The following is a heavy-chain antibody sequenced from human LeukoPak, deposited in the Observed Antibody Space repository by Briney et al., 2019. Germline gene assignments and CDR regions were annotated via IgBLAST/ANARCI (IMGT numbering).Heavy chain of an antibody. J-gene: IGHJ4*02. CDR3: AKLKDRTAAVTGYFDY. D-gene: IGHD6-13*01. CDR1: GGSISSGGYY. Sequence: SETLSLTCTVSGGSISSGGYYWSWIRQHPEKGLEWIGYIYYTGSTFYNPSLKSRVIISVDTSKNQFSLRLSSVTVADTAVYYCAKLKDRTAAVTGYFDYWGQGTLVTVSS. CDR2: IYYTGST. V-gene: IGHV4-31*03.